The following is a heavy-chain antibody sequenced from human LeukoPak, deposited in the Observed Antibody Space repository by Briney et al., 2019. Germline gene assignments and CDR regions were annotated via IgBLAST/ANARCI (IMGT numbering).Heavy chain of an antibody. V-gene: IGHV3-21*01. Sequence: GGSLRLSCAASGFTFSSYSMNWVRQAPGKGLEWVSSISSSSSYIYYADSVKGRFTISRDNARNSLYLQMNSLRAEDAAVYYCARDKGYYDSSGYYGLDAFDIWGQGTMVTVSS. D-gene: IGHD3-22*01. J-gene: IGHJ3*02. CDR3: ARDKGYYDSSGYYGLDAFDI. CDR1: GFTFSSYS. CDR2: ISSSSSYI.